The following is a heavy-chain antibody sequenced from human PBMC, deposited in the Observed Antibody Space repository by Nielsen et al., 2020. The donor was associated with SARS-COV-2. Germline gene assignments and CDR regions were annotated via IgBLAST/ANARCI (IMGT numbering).Heavy chain of an antibody. CDR2: IWYDGSNK. J-gene: IGHJ6*03. V-gene: IGHV3-33*01. D-gene: IGHD3-10*01. CDR3: ARDVKTVWFQGLGRYYYYYMDV. Sequence: GGSLRLSCAASGFTFSSYGMHWVRQAPGKGLEWVAVIWYDGSNKYYADSVKGRFTISRDNAKNTLYLQMNSLRAEDTAVYYCARDVKTVWFQGLGRYYYYYMDVWGKGTTVTVSS. CDR1: GFTFSSYG.